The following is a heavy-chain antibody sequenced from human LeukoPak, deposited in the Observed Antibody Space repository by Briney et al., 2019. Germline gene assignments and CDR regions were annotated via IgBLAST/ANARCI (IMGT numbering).Heavy chain of an antibody. J-gene: IGHJ3*01. Sequence: PSEPLSLTCGVCGYSISNGDYWGWLRQPPGTGLEWIGNIYYSGSTHYNSSLKSRLTISVDTSKNQLSLKQNAVTAADTALYYCARNSSVMVGPVTRGTFDVWGPGTMVSVSS. CDR2: IYYSGST. CDR3: ARNSSVMVGPVTRGTFDV. CDR1: GYSISNGDY. V-gene: IGHV4-38-2*01. D-gene: IGHD2-15*01.